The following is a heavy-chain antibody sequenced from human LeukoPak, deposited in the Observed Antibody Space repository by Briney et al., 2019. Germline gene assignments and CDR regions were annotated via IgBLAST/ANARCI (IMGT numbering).Heavy chain of an antibody. V-gene: IGHV3-23*01. CDR3: AKVGSPLGPPFDY. D-gene: IGHD3-3*02. Sequence: PGGSLRLSCAASGFTFSNYAMSWVRQAPGKGLEWVSATSGSGDTTYYADSVKGRFTISRDNSKNTLYLQINSLRAGDTAVYYCAKVGSPLGPPFDYWGQGTLVTVSS. CDR2: TSGSGDTT. J-gene: IGHJ4*02. CDR1: GFTFSNYA.